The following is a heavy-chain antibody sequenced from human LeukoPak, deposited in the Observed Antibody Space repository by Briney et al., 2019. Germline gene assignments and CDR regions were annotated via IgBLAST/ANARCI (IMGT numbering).Heavy chain of an antibody. V-gene: IGHV4-4*07. D-gene: IGHD6-13*01. CDR3: ARGLAAAGTLADY. J-gene: IGHJ4*02. CDR2: IYTSGST. CDR1: GGSISTYS. Sequence: SETLSLTCTVSGGSISTYSWSWIRQPAGKGLEWIGRIYTSGSTNYNPSLKSRVTISVDTSKNQFSLKLSSVTAADTAVYYCARGLAAAGTLADYWGQGTLVTVSS.